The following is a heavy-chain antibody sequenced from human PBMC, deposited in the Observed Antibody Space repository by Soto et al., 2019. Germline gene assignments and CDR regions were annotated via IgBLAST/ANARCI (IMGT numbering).Heavy chain of an antibody. V-gene: IGHV1-69*13. CDR3: ARFSYIAAAGRGYYYYGMDV. CDR1: GGTFSSYA. D-gene: IGHD6-13*01. Sequence: SVKVSCKASGGTFSSYAISWVRQAPGQGLEWMGGIIPIFGTANYAQKFQGRVTITADESTSTAYMELSSLRSEDTAVYYCARFSYIAAAGRGYYYYGMDVWGQGTTVTVS. CDR2: IIPIFGTA. J-gene: IGHJ6*02.